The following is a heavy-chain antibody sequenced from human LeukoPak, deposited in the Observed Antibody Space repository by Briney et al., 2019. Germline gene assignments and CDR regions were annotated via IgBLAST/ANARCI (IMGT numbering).Heavy chain of an antibody. CDR3: ARKGIAVTDSHWYFDL. V-gene: IGHV4-34*01. CDR2: INHSGST. J-gene: IGHJ2*01. CDR1: GGSFSGYY. D-gene: IGHD6-19*01. Sequence: SETLSLTCAGYGGSFSGYYWSRIRQPPGKGLEWIGEINHSGSTNYNPSLKSRVTISVDTSKNQFSLKLSSVTAADTAVYYCARKGIAVTDSHWYFDLWGRGPLVTVSS.